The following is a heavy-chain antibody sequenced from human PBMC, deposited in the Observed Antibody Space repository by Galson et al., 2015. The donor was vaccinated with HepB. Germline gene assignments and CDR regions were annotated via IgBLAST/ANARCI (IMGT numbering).Heavy chain of an antibody. CDR1: GFTFSSYG. CDR2: ISYDGSNK. CDR3: AKDLLIAVAGTVVDY. D-gene: IGHD6-19*01. Sequence: SLRLSCAASGFTFSSYGMHWVRQAPGKGLEWVAVISYDGSNKYYADSVKGRFTISRDNSKNTLYLQMNSLRAEDTAVYYCAKDLLIAVAGTVVDYWGQGTLVTVSS. V-gene: IGHV3-30*18. J-gene: IGHJ4*02.